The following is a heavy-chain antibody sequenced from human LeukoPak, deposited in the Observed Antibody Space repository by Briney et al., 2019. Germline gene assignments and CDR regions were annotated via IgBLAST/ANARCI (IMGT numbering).Heavy chain of an antibody. V-gene: IGHV1-69*04. CDR3: ARVIAAAGTRWFDP. CDR1: GGTFSSYA. Sequence: SVKVSCKASGGTFSSYAISCVRQAPGQGLEWMGRIIPVFGIANYAQKFQGRVTITADKSTSTAYMELSSLRSEDTAVYYCARVIAAAGTRWFDPWGQGTLVTVSS. CDR2: IIPVFGIA. D-gene: IGHD6-13*01. J-gene: IGHJ5*02.